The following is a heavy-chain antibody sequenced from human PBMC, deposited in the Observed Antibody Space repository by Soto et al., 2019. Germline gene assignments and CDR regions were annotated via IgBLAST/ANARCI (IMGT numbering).Heavy chain of an antibody. Sequence: GGGLIQPGGSLRLSCVASGLTVSHNYMAWVRQAPEMGLEWVSILYAEGTTYYADSVKGRFTISRDSSKNTLFLQMDSLRAEDTAVYYCVRPRPSGENYGMDVWGQGTTVTVSS. V-gene: IGHV3-53*01. CDR1: GLTVSHNY. CDR3: VRPRPSGENYGMDV. CDR2: LYAEGTT. D-gene: IGHD3-10*01. J-gene: IGHJ6*02.